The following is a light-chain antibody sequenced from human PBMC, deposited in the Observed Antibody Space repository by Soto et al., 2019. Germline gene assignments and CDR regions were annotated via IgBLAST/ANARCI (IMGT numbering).Light chain of an antibody. CDR2: GAS. V-gene: IGKV3-20*01. CDR1: QSISGSY. CDR3: QQYGTPIT. Sequence: EIVLTQSPGTLSLSPGERATLSCGASQSISGSYLVWYQQKPGQAPRLLIYGASSRATDIPDRFSGSGSGADFTLTISRLEPEDFAVYYCQQYGTPITFGPGTRLEI. J-gene: IGKJ5*01.